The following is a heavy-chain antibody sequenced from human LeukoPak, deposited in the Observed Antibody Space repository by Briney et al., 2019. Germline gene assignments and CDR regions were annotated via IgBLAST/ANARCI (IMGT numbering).Heavy chain of an antibody. CDR3: ASGYYDFWSGSPVYY. CDR2: INPSGGST. CDR1: GYTFTSYY. D-gene: IGHD3-3*01. V-gene: IGHV1-46*01. Sequence: ASVKVSCKASGYTFTSYYMHWVRQAPGQGLEWMGIINPSGGSTSYAQKFQGRVTMTRDTSTSTVYMELSSLRSEDTAVYYCASGYYDFWSGSPVYYWGQGTLVTVSS. J-gene: IGHJ4*02.